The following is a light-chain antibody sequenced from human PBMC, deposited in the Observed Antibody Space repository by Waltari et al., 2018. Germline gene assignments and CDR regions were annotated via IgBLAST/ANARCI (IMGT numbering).Light chain of an antibody. CDR1: QRVLYSSNNKNY. J-gene: IGKJ2*01. CDR3: QQYYSIPQT. V-gene: IGKV4-1*01. Sequence: DIVMTQSPDPLAVSLGERATINCKSSQRVLYSSNNKNYLAWYQQRPGQPPKLLIYWASTRESGVPDRFSGSGSGTDFALTISSLQAEDVAVYYCQQYYSIPQTFGQGTKLEIK. CDR2: WAS.